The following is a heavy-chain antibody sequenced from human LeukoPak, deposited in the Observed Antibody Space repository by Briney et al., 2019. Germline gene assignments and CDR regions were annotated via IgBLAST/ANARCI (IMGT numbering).Heavy chain of an antibody. V-gene: IGHV4-4*07. CDR2: IYTSGST. Sequence: SETLSLTCTVSGGSISSYYWSWIRQPAGKGLEWIGRIYTSGSTNNNPSLKSRVTMSVDTSKNQFSLKLSSVTAADTAVYYCARGGYSYYYYYGMDVWGQGTTVTVSS. D-gene: IGHD5-18*01. J-gene: IGHJ6*02. CDR1: GGSISSYY. CDR3: ARGGYSYYYYYGMDV.